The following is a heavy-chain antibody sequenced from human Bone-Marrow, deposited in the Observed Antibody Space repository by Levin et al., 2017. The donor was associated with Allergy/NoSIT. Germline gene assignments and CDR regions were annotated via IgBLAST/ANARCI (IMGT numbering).Heavy chain of an antibody. CDR2: IFPGDSDT. J-gene: IGHJ4*02. V-gene: IGHV5-51*01. D-gene: IGHD6-19*01. CDR1: GYSFSNYW. Sequence: PGGSLRLSCKGSGYSFSNYWIGWVRQMPGQGLEWMGIIFPGDSDTRYSPSFRGRVTISVDKSINTAYLEWSSLGASDTAMYFCGRQMLGSGWDNDSWGQGTLVIVSS. CDR3: GRQMLGSGWDNDS.